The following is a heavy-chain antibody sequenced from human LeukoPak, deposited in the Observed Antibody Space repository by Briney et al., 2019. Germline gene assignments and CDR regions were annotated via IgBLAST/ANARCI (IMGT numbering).Heavy chain of an antibody. D-gene: IGHD3-22*01. J-gene: IGHJ6*02. CDR2: IKSKTDGGTT. V-gene: IGHV3-15*01. CDR1: GFTFSSYT. CDR3: TTDLGPQLFYDSSGYYPYYYYYGMDV. Sequence: PGGSLRLACAASGFTFSSYTMNWVRQAPGKWLEWVGRIKSKTDGGTTDYAAPVKGRFTISRDDSKNTLYLQMNSLKTEDTAVYYCTTDLGPQLFYDSSGYYPYYYYYGMDVWGQGTTVTVSS.